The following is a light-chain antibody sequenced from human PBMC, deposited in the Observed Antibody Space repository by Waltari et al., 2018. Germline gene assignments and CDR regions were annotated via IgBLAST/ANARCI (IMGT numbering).Light chain of an antibody. V-gene: IGKV4-1*01. CDR2: WAS. CDR3: QQYHTPPYT. Sequence: DIVMTQSPDSLAVSLGERATINCKSSQSVLYSSNNKIYLAWYQQKPGQPPKLLIYWASTRESGVPDRVSGSGSGTDFTLTISSLQAEDVALYYCQQYHTPPYTFGQGTKLEIK. CDR1: QSVLYSSNNKIY. J-gene: IGKJ2*01.